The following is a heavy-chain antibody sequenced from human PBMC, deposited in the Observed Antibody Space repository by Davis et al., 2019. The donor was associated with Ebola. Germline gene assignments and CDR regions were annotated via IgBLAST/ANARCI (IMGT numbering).Heavy chain of an antibody. CDR1: GYTFNSYD. J-gene: IGHJ6*02. CDR3: ARGANNYLDGYYYYGMDV. V-gene: IGHV1-8*01. Sequence: AASVKVSCKASGYTFNSYDINWVRQATGQGLEWMGWMNPNSGNTGYAQKFQGRITMSRNTSIGTAYMELSSLRSEDTDVYYCARGANNYLDGYYYYGMDVWGQGTTVTVSS. CDR2: MNPNSGNT. D-gene: IGHD4-11*01.